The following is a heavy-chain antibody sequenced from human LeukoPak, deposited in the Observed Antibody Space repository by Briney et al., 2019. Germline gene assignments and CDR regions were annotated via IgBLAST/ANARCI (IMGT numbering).Heavy chain of an antibody. J-gene: IGHJ3*02. CDR1: GFTVSSNY. D-gene: IGHD2-2*01. V-gene: IGHV3-66*01. CDR3: AREGYCSSTSCYLDAFDI. CDR2: IYSGGST. Sequence: GGSLRLSCAASGFTVSSNYMSWVRQAPGKGLEWVSVIYSGGSTYYADSVKARFTISRDNSKNTLYLQMNSLRAEDTAVYYCAREGYCSSTSCYLDAFDIWGQGTMVTVSS.